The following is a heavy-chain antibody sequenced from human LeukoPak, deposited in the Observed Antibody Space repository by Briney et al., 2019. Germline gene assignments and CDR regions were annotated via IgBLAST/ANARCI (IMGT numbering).Heavy chain of an antibody. Sequence: PGGSLRLSCAASGFTFSSYEMSWVRLAPGKGLEWISYISRTGNSIYYADSVKGRFTISRDSAKNSLYLQMNSLRAEDTAVYYCARGPYSSNWYVDYWGQGTLVTVAS. V-gene: IGHV3-48*03. CDR2: ISRTGNSI. CDR3: ARGPYSSNWYVDY. D-gene: IGHD6-13*01. J-gene: IGHJ4*02. CDR1: GFTFSSYE.